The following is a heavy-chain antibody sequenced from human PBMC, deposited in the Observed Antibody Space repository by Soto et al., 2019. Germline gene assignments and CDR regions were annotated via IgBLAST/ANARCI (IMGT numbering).Heavy chain of an antibody. J-gene: IGHJ3*02. CDR3: ARRRGGTYDAFDI. Sequence: SETLSLTCSVSGGSISSYFWSWIRRSPGVGLEWIGYIFYSGTTNYSPSLKSRVTMSLGTAKSQFSLNLTSVTAADTAVYYCARRRGGTYDAFDIWGQGTMVTVSS. V-gene: IGHV4-59*01. D-gene: IGHD3-16*01. CDR1: GGSISSYF. CDR2: IFYSGTT.